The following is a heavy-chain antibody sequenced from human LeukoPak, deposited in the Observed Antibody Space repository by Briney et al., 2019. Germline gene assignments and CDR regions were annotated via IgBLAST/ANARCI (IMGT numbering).Heavy chain of an antibody. D-gene: IGHD3/OR15-3a*01. CDR3: ARGLPWTNCLDS. CDR2: IFSSGST. Sequence: SETLSLTCTVSGGSISNYYWSWIRQPAGKGLEWIGRIFSSGSTNYNPSLKSRVTMSVDTSKNQFSLKLSSVTAADTAMYYCARGLPWTNCLDSWGQGTLVTVSS. J-gene: IGHJ4*02. CDR1: GGSISNYY. V-gene: IGHV4-4*07.